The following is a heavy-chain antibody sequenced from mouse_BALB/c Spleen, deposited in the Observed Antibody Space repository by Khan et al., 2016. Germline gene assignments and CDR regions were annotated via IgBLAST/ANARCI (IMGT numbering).Heavy chain of an antibody. CDR2: ISYSGST. Sequence: EVQLQESGPGLVKPSQSLSLICTVTGYSITSDYAWNWIRQFPGNKLEWMGYISYSGSTSYNPSLKSRISITRDTSKNQFFLQLNSVTTEDTATYYCARDYYGSVYWYFDVWGAGTTVTVSS. D-gene: IGHD1-1*01. V-gene: IGHV3-2*02. CDR1: GYSITSDYA. CDR3: ARDYYGSVYWYFDV. J-gene: IGHJ1*01.